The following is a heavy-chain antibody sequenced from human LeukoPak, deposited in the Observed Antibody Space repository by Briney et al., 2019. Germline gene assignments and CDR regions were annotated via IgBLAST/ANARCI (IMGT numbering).Heavy chain of an antibody. Sequence: GGSLRLSCAASGFTFSNAWMSWVRQAPGKGLGWVGRIKSKTDGGTTDYAAPVKGRFTISRDDSKNTLYLQMNSLKTEDTAVYYCTTDPVAYYDSSGYSRGYWGQGTLVTVSS. V-gene: IGHV3-15*01. CDR1: GFTFSNAW. CDR2: IKSKTDGGTT. D-gene: IGHD3-22*01. CDR3: TTDPVAYYDSSGYSRGY. J-gene: IGHJ4*02.